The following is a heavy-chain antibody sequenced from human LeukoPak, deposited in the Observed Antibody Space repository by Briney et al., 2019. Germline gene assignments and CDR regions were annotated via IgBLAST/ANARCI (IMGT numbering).Heavy chain of an antibody. D-gene: IGHD4-17*01. Sequence: GGSLRLSCAASGFTFSSYGMHWVRQAPGKGLEWVAVISYDGSNKYYADSVKGRFTISRDNSKNTLYLQMNSLRAEDTAVYYCAKDLYMTTVTNYFDYWGQGTLVTVSS. V-gene: IGHV3-30*18. CDR3: AKDLYMTTVTNYFDY. J-gene: IGHJ4*02. CDR1: GFTFSSYG. CDR2: ISYDGSNK.